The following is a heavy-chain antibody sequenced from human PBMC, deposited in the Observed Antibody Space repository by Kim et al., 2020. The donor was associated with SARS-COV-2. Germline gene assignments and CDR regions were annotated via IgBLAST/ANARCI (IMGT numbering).Heavy chain of an antibody. V-gene: IGHV4-34*01. D-gene: IGHD6-19*01. CDR3: ARGTRQWLSRHYYYYMDV. J-gene: IGHJ6*03. Sequence: SETLSLTCAVYGGSFSGYSWSWIRQPPGKGLEWIGAINHSGSTNYNPSLKSRVTISVDTSTNQFSLKLSSVTAADTAVYYCARGTRQWLSRHYYYYMDVWGKGTTVTVS. CDR2: INHSGST. CDR1: GGSFSGYS.